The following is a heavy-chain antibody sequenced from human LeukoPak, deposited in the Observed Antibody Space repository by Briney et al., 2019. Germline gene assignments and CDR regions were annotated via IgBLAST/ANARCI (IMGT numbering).Heavy chain of an antibody. CDR2: IIPIFGTA. CDR1: GYTFTSYG. D-gene: IGHD1-14*01. V-gene: IGHV1-69*05. J-gene: IGHJ6*03. CDR3: ARGGSELMDYYYYMDV. Sequence: ASVKVSCKASGYTFTSYGISWVRQAPGQGLEWMGRIIPIFGTANYAQKFQGRVTITTDESTSTAYMELSSLRSEDTPVYYCARGGSELMDYYYYMDVWGKGTTVTVSS.